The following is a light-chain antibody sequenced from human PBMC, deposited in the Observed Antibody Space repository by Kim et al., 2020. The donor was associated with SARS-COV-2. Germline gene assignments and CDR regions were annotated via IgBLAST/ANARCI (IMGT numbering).Light chain of an antibody. J-gene: IGKJ1*01. CDR2: AAS. CDR1: QDISTF. Sequence: DIQLTQSPSFLSASVGDRVTITCRASQDISTFLAWYQQDLGKAPKLLIYAASTLGSGVPSRFSGRGSGTEFTLTISSLQPEDFATYFCHQYYLYPLTFGQGTKVDFK. CDR3: HQYYLYPLT. V-gene: IGKV1-9*01.